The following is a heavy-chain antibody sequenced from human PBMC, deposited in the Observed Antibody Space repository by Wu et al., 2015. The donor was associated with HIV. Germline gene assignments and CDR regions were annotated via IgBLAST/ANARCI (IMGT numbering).Heavy chain of an antibody. CDR2: ISAYNGNT. D-gene: IGHD3-22*01. CDR1: GYTFSHYG. V-gene: IGHV1-18*01. CDR3: ARDWPYDSSAYYPFDY. J-gene: IGHJ4*02. Sequence: QVQLVQSGAEVKKPGASVRVSCKASGYTFSHYGITWVRQAAGEGLEWMAWISAYNGNTNYAQNLQGRVTMTTDTSTSTAYIELRSLTSDDTAIYYCARDWPYDSSAYYPFDYWGQGTLVTVSS.